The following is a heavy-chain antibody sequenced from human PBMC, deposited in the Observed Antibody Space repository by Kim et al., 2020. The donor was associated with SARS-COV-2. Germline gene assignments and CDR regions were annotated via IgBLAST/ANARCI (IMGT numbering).Heavy chain of an antibody. D-gene: IGHD5-18*01. J-gene: IGHJ6*02. CDR3: ARGGYSYGFYYGMDV. CDR1: GFTFSSYD. Sequence: GGSLRLSCAASGFTFSSYDMHWVRQATGKGLEWVSAIGTAGDTYYPGSVKGRFTISRENAKNSLYLQMNSLRAGDTAVYYCARGGYSYGFYYGMDVWGQGTTVTVSS. CDR2: IGTAGDT. V-gene: IGHV3-13*01.